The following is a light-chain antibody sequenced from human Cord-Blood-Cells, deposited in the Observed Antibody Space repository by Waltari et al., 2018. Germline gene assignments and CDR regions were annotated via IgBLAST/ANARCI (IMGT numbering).Light chain of an antibody. CDR1: QSVSSY. J-gene: IGKJ5*01. CDR3: KQRSNWPPIT. V-gene: IGKV3-11*01. Sequence: ESVLTQSPATLSLSPGERATLSCRASQSVSSYLAWYQQKPGQAPRLHIYDASNRATGIPARFSGSGAGTHCTLTISSLEPEDFADYYCKQRSNWPPITFGQGTRLEIK. CDR2: DAS.